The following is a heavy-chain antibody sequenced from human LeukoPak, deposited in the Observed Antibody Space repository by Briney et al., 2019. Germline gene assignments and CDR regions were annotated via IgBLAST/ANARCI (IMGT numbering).Heavy chain of an antibody. CDR2: ITGNGVNT. CDR3: AKPRADIPATVFDS. J-gene: IGHJ4*02. CDR1: GFTFTSYA. V-gene: IGHV3-23*01. D-gene: IGHD2-2*02. Sequence: GGSLRLSCATSGFTFTSYAMNWVRQAPGKGLEWVAAITGNGVNTYYADSVKGRFTISSDPSKNTLFLQMHSLRADDTAAYYCAKPRADIPATVFDSWGQGALVTVSS.